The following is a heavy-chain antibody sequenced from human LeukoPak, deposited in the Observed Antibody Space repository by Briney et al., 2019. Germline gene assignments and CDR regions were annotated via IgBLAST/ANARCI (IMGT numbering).Heavy chain of an antibody. D-gene: IGHD6-13*01. Sequence: SETLSLTCTVSGGSISSSSYYWGWIRQPLGKGLEWIGSIYYSGSTYYNPSLKSRVTISVDTSKNQFSLKLSSVTAADTAVYYCARDLWPAAAAPNNWFDPWGQGTLVTVSS. CDR3: ARDLWPAAAAPNNWFDP. J-gene: IGHJ5*02. V-gene: IGHV4-39*07. CDR1: GGSISSSSYY. CDR2: IYYSGST.